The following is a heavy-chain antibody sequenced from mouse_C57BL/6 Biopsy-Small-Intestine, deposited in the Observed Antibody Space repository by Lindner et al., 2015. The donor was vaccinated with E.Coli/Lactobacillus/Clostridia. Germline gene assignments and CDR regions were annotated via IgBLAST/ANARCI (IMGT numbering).Heavy chain of an antibody. D-gene: IGHD1-1*02. CDR2: INPSTGGT. CDR1: GYSFTGYY. J-gene: IGHJ3*01. CDR3: AIPGGFAY. V-gene: IGHV1-42*01. Sequence: QLQESGPELVKPGASVKISCKASGYSFTGYYMNWVKQSPEKSLEWIGEINPSTGGTTYNQKFKAKATLTVDKSSSTAYMQLKSLTSEDSAVYYCAIPGGFAYWGQGTLVTVSA.